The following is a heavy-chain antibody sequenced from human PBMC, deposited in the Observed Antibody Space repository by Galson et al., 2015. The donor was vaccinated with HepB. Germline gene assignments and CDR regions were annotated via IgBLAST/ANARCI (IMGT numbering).Heavy chain of an antibody. CDR1: GFTFNNYG. Sequence: SLRLSCAASGFTFNNYGMHWVRQAPGKGLGGVALISYDGINEYYADSVKGRFTISRDNSKNTLYLQMNSLRADDTAVYYCAKDLPRRLAAVVLSLDYWGQGILVTVSS. CDR3: AKDLPRRLAAVVLSLDY. CDR2: ISYDGINE. D-gene: IGHD2-8*01. J-gene: IGHJ4*02. V-gene: IGHV3-30*18.